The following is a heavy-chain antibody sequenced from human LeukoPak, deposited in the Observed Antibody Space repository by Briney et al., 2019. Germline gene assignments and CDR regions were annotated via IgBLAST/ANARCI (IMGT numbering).Heavy chain of an antibody. CDR2: LYSGGAT. CDR3: ARDDGDYAHPVDY. Sequence: GESLRLSCAASGFSVSGIHMNWVRQAPGKNLEWVPGLYSGGATYYADSLGGRFTISRDNAKNSLYLQMNNLRAEDTAVYYCARDDGDYAHPVDYWGQGTLVTVSS. D-gene: IGHD4-17*01. J-gene: IGHJ4*02. V-gene: IGHV3-66*01. CDR1: GFSVSGIH.